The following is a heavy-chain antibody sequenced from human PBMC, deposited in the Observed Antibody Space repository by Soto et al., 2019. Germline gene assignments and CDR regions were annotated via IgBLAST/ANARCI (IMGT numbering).Heavy chain of an antibody. Sequence: EVQLVESGGGVVQPGGSLRLACVASGFTFRDHHMDWVRQAPGKGLEWVSRVRMKASGHTTEYAASVKGRCTVSRDDSKHSRYLHMNSLKTDDTAVYLCVSPAKNNTGFHSWGQGTLVTVST. V-gene: IGHV3-72*01. J-gene: IGHJ4*02. D-gene: IGHD6-25*01. CDR1: GFTFRDHH. CDR3: VSPAKNNTGFHS. CDR2: VRMKASGHTT.